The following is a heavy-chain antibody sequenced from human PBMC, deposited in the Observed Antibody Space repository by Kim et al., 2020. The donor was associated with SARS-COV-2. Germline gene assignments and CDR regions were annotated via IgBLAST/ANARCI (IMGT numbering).Heavy chain of an antibody. CDR3: VRDRMGGAFDI. CDR2: ITKSSATI. J-gene: IGHJ3*02. CDR1: GFTFSAYD. V-gene: IGHV3-48*02. Sequence: GGSLRLSCATSGFTFSAYDMNWVRQAPGKGLEWLSFITKSSATISYADSVQGRFTISRDNAKNSLYLQMNSLRDEDTALYYCVRDRMGGAFDIWGQGTMVTVSS. D-gene: IGHD3-16*01.